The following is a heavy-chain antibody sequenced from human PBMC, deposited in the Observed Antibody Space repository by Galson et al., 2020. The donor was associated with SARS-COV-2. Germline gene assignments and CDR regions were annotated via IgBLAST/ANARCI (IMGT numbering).Heavy chain of an antibody. CDR2: IDWDDDK. D-gene: IGHD6-13*01. V-gene: IGHV2-70*01. CDR3: ARITVNSSSWWGYYCYYGMDV. Sequence: SGPTLVKPTQTLTLTCTFSGFSLSTSGMCVSWIRQPPGKALEWLALIDWDDDKYYSTSLKTRLTISKDTSKNQVVLTMTNMDPVDTATYYCARITVNSSSWWGYYCYYGMDVWGQGTTVTGSS. CDR1: GFSLSTSGMC. J-gene: IGHJ6*02.